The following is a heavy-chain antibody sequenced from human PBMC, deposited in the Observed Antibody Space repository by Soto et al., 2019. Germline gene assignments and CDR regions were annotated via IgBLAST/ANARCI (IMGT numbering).Heavy chain of an antibody. CDR3: ARDPDRDYYDSRTVAFDI. V-gene: IGHV1-46*01. J-gene: IGHJ3*02. CDR1: GYTFTSYY. D-gene: IGHD3-22*01. Sequence: QVQLVQSGAEVKKPGASVKVSCKASGYTFTSYYMHWVRQAPGQGLEWMGIINPSGGSTSYAQKFQGRVTMTRDTSTSTVYMELSSLRSEDTAVYYCARDPDRDYYDSRTVAFDIWGQGTMVTVSS. CDR2: INPSGGST.